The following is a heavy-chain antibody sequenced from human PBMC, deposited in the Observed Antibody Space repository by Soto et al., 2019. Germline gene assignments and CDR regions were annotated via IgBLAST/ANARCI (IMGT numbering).Heavy chain of an antibody. CDR1: GLPCSCYA. V-gene: IGHV3-23*01. Sequence: GGALRLSCGAAGLPCSCYAMTWVRQAQGSGLEWVSGLSGSGTATDYADSVKGRFTVSRDNSKNTVYLQMNSLRAEDTAVYYCAKEKISTSCCNWFDPWGQGTLVTVSS. CDR3: AKEKISTSCCNWFDP. J-gene: IGHJ5*02. D-gene: IGHD2-2*01. CDR2: LSGSGTAT.